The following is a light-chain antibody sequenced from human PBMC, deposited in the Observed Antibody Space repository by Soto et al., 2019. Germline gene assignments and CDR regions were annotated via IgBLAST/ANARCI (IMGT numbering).Light chain of an antibody. CDR2: GAS. CDR3: QQYAGSPST. Sequence: EIVLTQSPGTLSLSPGERATLSCRASQTVTSNYLAWYQRKPGQAPRLLIYGASSRATDIPDRFSVSGSGTDFTLTINRLEPEDFAVYFCQQYAGSPSTFGQGTKVEIK. V-gene: IGKV3-20*01. CDR1: QTVTSNY. J-gene: IGKJ1*01.